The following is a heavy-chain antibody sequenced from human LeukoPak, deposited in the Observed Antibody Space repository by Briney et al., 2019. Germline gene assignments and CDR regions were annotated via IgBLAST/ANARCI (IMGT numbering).Heavy chain of an antibody. CDR3: ARSYCSSTSCSPDY. CDR1: GFTFSSYW. Sequence: GGSLRLSCAASGFTFSSYWMSWVRQAPGKGLEWVANIKQDGSEKYYVDSVKGRFTISRDNAKNSLYLQMNSLRAEDTALYHCARSYCSSTSCSPDYWGQGTLVTVSS. CDR2: IKQDGSEK. V-gene: IGHV3-7*03. D-gene: IGHD2-2*01. J-gene: IGHJ4*02.